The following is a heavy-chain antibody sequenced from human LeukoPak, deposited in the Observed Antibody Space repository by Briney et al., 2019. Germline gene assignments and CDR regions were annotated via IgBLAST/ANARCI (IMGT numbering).Heavy chain of an antibody. CDR1: GYTLSSYG. CDR2: ISAYNGNT. Sequence: ASVKVSCKASGYTLSSYGISWVRQAPGQGLEWMGWISAYNGNTNYAQKLQGRVTMTTDTSTSTAYMELRSLRSDDTAVYYCARVSAKIHMVRGVEADYCGQGTLVTISS. CDR3: ARVSAKIHMVRGVEADY. V-gene: IGHV1-18*01. J-gene: IGHJ4*02. D-gene: IGHD3-10*01.